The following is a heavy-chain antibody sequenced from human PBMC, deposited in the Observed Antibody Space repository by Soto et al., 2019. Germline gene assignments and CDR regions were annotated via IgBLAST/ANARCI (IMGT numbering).Heavy chain of an antibody. CDR1: GVSINRGDYY. V-gene: IGHV4-30-4*01. J-gene: IGHJ4*02. CDR2: IYYNGDT. D-gene: IGHD1-26*01. CDR3: AREGGDLVQVPYY. Sequence: QVRLQESGPKLVRPSQTLSLTCSVSGVSINRGDYYWSWIRQSPGRGLEWIGSIYYNGDTNYNPSLGSRVTMSVDTSKNRFSLDLQSVVAAETAVYFCAREGGDLVQVPYYWGQGTMITVSS.